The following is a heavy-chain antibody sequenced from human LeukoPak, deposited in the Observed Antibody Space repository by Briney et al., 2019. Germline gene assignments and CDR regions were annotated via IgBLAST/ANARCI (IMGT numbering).Heavy chain of an antibody. CDR3: AKDPGLGGDRDY. CDR1: GFSFNDYG. J-gene: IGHJ4*02. CDR2: IQYDGGNQ. V-gene: IGHV3-30*02. Sequence: GGSLRLSCAASGFSFNDYGMHWVRQAPNKGLEWLAFIQYDGGNQYADSVKGRFTISTDKSKNTAYLQMNSLSIDDTAVYYCAKDPGLGGDRDYWGQGTLVTVSS. D-gene: IGHD2-21*02.